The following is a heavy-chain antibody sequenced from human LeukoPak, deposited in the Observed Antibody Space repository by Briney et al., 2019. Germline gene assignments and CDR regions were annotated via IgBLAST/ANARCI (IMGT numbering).Heavy chain of an antibody. CDR3: AKLRDYYVDY. CDR2: IRYDGSNK. D-gene: IGHD2-21*02. V-gene: IGHV3-30*02. Sequence: GGSLRLSCAASGFTFSRYGMHWVPQAPGKGLEWVAFIRYDGSNKYYADSVKGRFTISRDNSKNTLYLQMNSLRAEDTAVYYCAKLRDYYVDYWGQGTLVTVSS. CDR1: GFTFSRYG. J-gene: IGHJ4*02.